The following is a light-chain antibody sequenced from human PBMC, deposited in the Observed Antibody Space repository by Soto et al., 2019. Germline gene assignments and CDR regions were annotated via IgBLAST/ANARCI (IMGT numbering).Light chain of an antibody. CDR3: SSYTTYDTVV. J-gene: IGLJ3*02. CDR2: EVT. CDR1: SSDVGGYKY. Sequence: QSVLTQPASVSGSPGQSITISCTGTSSDVGGYKYVSWYQQYPGKVPKLMIYEVTNRPSGVSNRFSGSKSDNTAFLTISGLQAEDEAHYYCSSYTTYDTVVFGGGTKLTVL. V-gene: IGLV2-14*01.